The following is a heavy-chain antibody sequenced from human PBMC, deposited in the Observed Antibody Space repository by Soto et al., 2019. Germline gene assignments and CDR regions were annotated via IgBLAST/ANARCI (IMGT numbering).Heavy chain of an antibody. CDR1: GYAITGDH. CDR3: AAEFLDPTVVNYYSGMDV. J-gene: IGHJ6*02. CDR2: INPNSGGT. Sequence: VKGSWKASGYAITGDHVGWGRQATGQGLEWMGWINPNSGGTNYAQKFQGRVTMTRDTSISTAYMELSRLRSDDTAVYYCAAEFLDPTVVNYYSGMDVWGQGTTVTVPS. D-gene: IGHD4-17*01. V-gene: IGHV1-2*02.